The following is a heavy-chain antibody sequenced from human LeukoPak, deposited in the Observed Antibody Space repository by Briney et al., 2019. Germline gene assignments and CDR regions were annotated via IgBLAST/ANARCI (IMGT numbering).Heavy chain of an antibody. D-gene: IGHD5-24*01. J-gene: IGHJ4*02. CDR2: IWYDGSNK. CDR3: AEDKEMAPYYFDY. CDR1: GFTFSSYG. V-gene: IGHV3-33*06. Sequence: GGSLRLSCAASGFTFSSYGMHWVRQAPGKGLEWVAVIWYDGSNKYYADSVKGRFTISRDNSKNTLYLQMNSLRAEDTAVYYCAEDKEMAPYYFDYWGQGTLVTVSS.